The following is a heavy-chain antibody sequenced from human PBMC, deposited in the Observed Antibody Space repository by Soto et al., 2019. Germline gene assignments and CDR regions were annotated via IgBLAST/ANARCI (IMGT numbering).Heavy chain of an antibody. CDR1: GFTFGDYA. J-gene: IGHJ3*02. Sequence: GGSLRLSCTASGFTFGDYAMSWVRQAPGKGLEWVGFIRSKAYGGTTEYAASVKGRFTISRDDSKSIAYLQMNSLKTEDTAVYYCTREAGIYDILTGYSHDAFDIWGQWTMVTVSS. CDR3: TREAGIYDILTGYSHDAFDI. CDR2: IRSKAYGGTT. V-gene: IGHV3-49*04. D-gene: IGHD3-9*01.